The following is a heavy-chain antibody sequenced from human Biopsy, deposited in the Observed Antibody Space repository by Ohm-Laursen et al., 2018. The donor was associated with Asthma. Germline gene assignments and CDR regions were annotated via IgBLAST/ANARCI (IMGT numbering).Heavy chain of an antibody. J-gene: IGHJ6*02. CDR2: ISPIFGSS. D-gene: IGHD2-2*01. Sequence: VKISCKASGGMFGNYAISWVRQAPGLGLEWMGGISPIFGSSNYAQRFQGRVTITADIFTRTVYMELSGLRFDDTAIYYCAWPSPNRDILYHYYHMDVWGQGTTVIVSS. CDR1: GGMFGNYA. CDR3: AWPSPNRDILYHYYHMDV. V-gene: IGHV1-69*13.